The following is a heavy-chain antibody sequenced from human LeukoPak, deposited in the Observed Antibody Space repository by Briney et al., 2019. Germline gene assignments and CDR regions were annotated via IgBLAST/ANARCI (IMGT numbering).Heavy chain of an antibody. CDR1: GFVFSDYG. CDR2: IKSDGSTS. CDR3: AREERGNYYYYYMDV. V-gene: IGHV3-30*02. D-gene: IGHD3-10*01. J-gene: IGHJ6*03. Sequence: GGSLRLSCAASGFVFSDYGMPWVRQAPGKGLEWVAYIKSDGSTSLYTDSVKGRFTISRDNAKNSLYLQMNSLRAEDTAVYYCAREERGNYYYYYMDVWGKGTTVTVSS.